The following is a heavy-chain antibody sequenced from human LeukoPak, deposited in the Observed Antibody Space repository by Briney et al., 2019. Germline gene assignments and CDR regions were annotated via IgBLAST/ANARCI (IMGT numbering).Heavy chain of an antibody. CDR1: GGSITNYY. J-gene: IGHJ4*02. CDR3: ARDRGTWNDDGFDY. CDR2: IYYSGNT. V-gene: IGHV4-59*12. D-gene: IGHD1-1*01. Sequence: SETLSLTCTVSGGSITNYYWGWIRQPPGKGLEWMGYIYYSGNTKYNPSLKSRVTMSVDTSKNQFSLKLSSVTAADAAVYYCARDRGTWNDDGFDYWGQGTLVTVSS.